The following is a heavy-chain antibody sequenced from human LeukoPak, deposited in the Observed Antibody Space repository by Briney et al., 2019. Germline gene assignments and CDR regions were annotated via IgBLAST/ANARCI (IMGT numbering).Heavy chain of an antibody. CDR1: GGSFSGYY. Sequence: PSETPSLTCAVYGGSFSGYYWSWIRQPPGKGLEWIGEINHSGSTNYNPSLKSRVTISVDTSKNQFSLKLSSVTAADTAVYYCARGPGFLEWFDWFDPWGQGTLVTVSS. CDR3: ARGPGFLEWFDWFDP. V-gene: IGHV4-34*01. D-gene: IGHD3-3*01. CDR2: INHSGST. J-gene: IGHJ5*02.